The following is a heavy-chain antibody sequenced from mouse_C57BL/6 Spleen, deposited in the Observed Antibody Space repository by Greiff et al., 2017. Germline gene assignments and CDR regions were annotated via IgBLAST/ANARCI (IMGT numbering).Heavy chain of an antibody. J-gene: IGHJ3*01. V-gene: IGHV5-17*01. D-gene: IGHD2-3*01. CDR2: ISSGSSTI. CDR1: GFTFSDYG. CDR3: ARPRWLLLFAY. Sequence: EVQLQESGGGLVKPGGSLKLSCAASGFTFSDYGMHWVRQAPEKGLEWVAYISSGSSTIYYADTVKGRFTISRDNAKNTLFLQMTSLRSEDTAMYYCARPRWLLLFAYWGQGTLVTVSA.